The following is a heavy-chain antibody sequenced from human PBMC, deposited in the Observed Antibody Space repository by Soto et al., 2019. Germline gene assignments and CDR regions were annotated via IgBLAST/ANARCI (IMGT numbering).Heavy chain of an antibody. V-gene: IGHV3-30-3*01. CDR3: ARGRRFHSGSTHGGDY. J-gene: IGHJ4*02. CDR2: ISYDGSNK. D-gene: IGHD1-26*01. Sequence: GGSLRLSCAASGFTFSSYAMHWVRQAPGKGLEWVAVISYDGSNKYYADSVKGRFTISRDNSKNTLYLQMNSLRAEDTAVYYCARGRRFHSGSTHGGDYWGQGTLVTVSS. CDR1: GFTFSSYA.